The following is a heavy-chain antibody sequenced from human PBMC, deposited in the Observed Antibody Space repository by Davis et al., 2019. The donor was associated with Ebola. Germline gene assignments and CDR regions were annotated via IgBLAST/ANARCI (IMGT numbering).Heavy chain of an antibody. CDR2: IKQDGSEK. D-gene: IGHD2-21*01. Sequence: GGSLRLSCAASGFTFSSYAMSWVRQAPGKGLEWVANIKQDGSEKYYVDSVKGRFTISRDNAKNSLYLQMNSLRAEDTAVYYCAKGEGVLWWPYGMDVWGQGTTVTVSS. V-gene: IGHV3-7*01. CDR1: GFTFSSYA. J-gene: IGHJ6*02. CDR3: AKGEGVLWWPYGMDV.